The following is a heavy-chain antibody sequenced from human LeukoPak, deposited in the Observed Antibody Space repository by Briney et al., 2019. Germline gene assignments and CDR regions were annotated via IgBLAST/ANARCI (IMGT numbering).Heavy chain of an antibody. CDR1: GYRFTSYW. CDR3: ARQPPPYSGSYYAFDI. D-gene: IGHD1-26*01. Sequence: GESLKISCKGSGYRFTSYWISWVRQMRGKGLEWMGRIDPSDSYTNYSPSFQGHVTISADKSLSIAYLQWSSLKASDTAMYYCARQPPPYSGSYYAFDIWGQGTTVTVSS. CDR2: IDPSDSYT. V-gene: IGHV5-10-1*01. J-gene: IGHJ3*02.